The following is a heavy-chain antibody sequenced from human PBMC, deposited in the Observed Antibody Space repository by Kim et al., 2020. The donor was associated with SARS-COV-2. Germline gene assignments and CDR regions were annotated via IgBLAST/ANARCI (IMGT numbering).Heavy chain of an antibody. CDR2: INPNSGGT. J-gene: IGHJ6*02. CDR1: GYTFTGYY. Sequence: ASVKVSCKASGYTFTGYYMHWVRQAPGQGLEWMGWINPNSGGTNYAQKFQGRVTMTRDTSISTAHMELSRLRSDDTAVYYCARVPYSGYDFASAGDYYYYGMDVWGQGTTVTVSS. CDR3: ARVPYSGYDFASAGDYYYYGMDV. D-gene: IGHD5-12*01. V-gene: IGHV1-2*02.